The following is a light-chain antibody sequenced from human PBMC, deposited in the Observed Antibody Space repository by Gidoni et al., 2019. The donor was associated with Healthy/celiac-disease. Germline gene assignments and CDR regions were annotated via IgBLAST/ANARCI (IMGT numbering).Light chain of an antibody. J-gene: IGLJ3*02. V-gene: IGLV4-69*01. Sequence: QLVLTQSPSASPSLGASVKLTCNLSSGHSSYAIAWHQQQPEKGPRYLMKLNSDGSHSKGDGIPDRFSGSSSGAERYLTISSLQSEDEADYYCQTWGTGSLVFGGGTKLTVL. CDR1: SGHSSYA. CDR2: LNSDGSH. CDR3: QTWGTGSLV.